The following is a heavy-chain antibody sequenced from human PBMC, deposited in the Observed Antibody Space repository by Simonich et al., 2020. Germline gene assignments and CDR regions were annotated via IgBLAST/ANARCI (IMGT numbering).Heavy chain of an antibody. CDR2: ISSSSRYI. D-gene: IGHD6-19*01. CDR3: ARWIAVAGTGAYGMDV. Sequence: EVQLVESGGGLVKPGGSLRLSCAASGFTFSSYSMNWVRQAPGKGLEWVSSISSSSRYIYYADAVTGSFTISRDNAKSSLYLQMNSLRAEDTAVYYCARWIAVAGTGAYGMDVWGQGTTVTVSS. CDR1: GFTFSSYS. V-gene: IGHV3-21*01. J-gene: IGHJ6*02.